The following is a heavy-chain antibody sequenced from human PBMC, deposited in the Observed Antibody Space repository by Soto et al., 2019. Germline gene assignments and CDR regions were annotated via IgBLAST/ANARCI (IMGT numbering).Heavy chain of an antibody. V-gene: IGHV4-39*01. Sequence: QLQLQESGPGLVKPSETLSLTCTVSGGSISSSSYYWGWIRQPPGKGLEWIGSIYYSGSTYYNPCLESRVTISVDTSKNQFSLKLSSVTAADTAVYYCARDYDRSGDYWGQGTLVTVSS. CDR2: IYYSGST. J-gene: IGHJ4*02. D-gene: IGHD3-22*01. CDR1: GGSISSSSYY. CDR3: ARDYDRSGDY.